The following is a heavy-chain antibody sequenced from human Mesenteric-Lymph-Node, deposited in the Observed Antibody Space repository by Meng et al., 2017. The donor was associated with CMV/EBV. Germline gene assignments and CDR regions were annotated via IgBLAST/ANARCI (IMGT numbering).Heavy chain of an antibody. Sequence: GSLRLSCTLSGGSINMYSWTWIRQPPGKGLEWLGSIPHSGNIDYDPSVKSRLTISIDTSKNRVSLKLTSVSAVDTAVYYCATSKGHCSSPSCYPAFDIWGQGTRVTVSS. CDR2: IPHSGNI. D-gene: IGHD2-2*01. CDR1: GGSINMYS. CDR3: ATSKGHCSSPSCYPAFDI. V-gene: IGHV4-59*01. J-gene: IGHJ3*02.